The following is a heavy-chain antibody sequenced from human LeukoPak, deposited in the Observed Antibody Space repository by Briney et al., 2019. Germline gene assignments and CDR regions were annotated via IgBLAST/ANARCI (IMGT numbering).Heavy chain of an antibody. J-gene: IGHJ5*02. Sequence: SETLSLTCAVYGGSFSGYYWSWIRQPPEKGLEWIGEINHSGSTNYNPSLKSRVTISVDTSKNQFSLKLSSVTAADTAVYYCARGQYNWFDPWGQGTLVIVSS. CDR2: INHSGST. CDR1: GGSFSGYY. CDR3: ARGQYNWFDP. V-gene: IGHV4-34*01.